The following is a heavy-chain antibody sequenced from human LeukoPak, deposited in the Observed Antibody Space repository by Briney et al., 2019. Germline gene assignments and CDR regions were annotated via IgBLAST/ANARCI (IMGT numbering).Heavy chain of an antibody. J-gene: IGHJ4*02. V-gene: IGHV5-51*01. D-gene: IGHD5-24*01. CDR1: GYSFTSYW. Sequence: GESLKISCKGSGYSFTSYWIGCVRQMPGKSLECMGIIYPGDSDTRYSPSFQGQVTISADKSISTAYLQWSSLKASDTAMYYCARRNLEMANDEFDYWGQGTLVTVSS. CDR3: ARRNLEMANDEFDY. CDR2: IYPGDSDT.